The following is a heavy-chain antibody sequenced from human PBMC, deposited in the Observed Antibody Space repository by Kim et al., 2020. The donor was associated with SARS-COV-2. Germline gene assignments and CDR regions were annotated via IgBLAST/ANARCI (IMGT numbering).Heavy chain of an antibody. CDR2: T. Sequence: TYYADSVKGRFTISRHNAKNTLYLQMNSLRAEDTAVYYCARVHMGVAFDIWGQGTMVTVSS. V-gene: IGHV3-53*04. CDR3: ARVHMGVAFDI. D-gene: IGHD2-21*01. J-gene: IGHJ3*02.